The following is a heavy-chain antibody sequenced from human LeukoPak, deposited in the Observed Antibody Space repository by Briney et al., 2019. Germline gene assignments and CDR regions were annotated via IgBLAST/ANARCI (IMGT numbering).Heavy chain of an antibody. CDR2: ISVSGGST. CDR3: SKDLREVAHLHGAFDF. Sequence: GGSLRLSCAASGFTLSRCAMSRVRQPPGKGLEWVSGISVSGGSTYYADSVRARFIVSRDNSKNTLYLQMNSLRAEDTALYYCSKDLREVAHLHGAFDFWGQGTMVTVSS. CDR1: GFTLSRCA. D-gene: IGHD5-12*01. J-gene: IGHJ3*01. V-gene: IGHV3-23*01.